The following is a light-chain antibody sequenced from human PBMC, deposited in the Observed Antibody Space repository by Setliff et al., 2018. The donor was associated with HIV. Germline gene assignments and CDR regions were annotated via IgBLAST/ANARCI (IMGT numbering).Light chain of an antibody. J-gene: IGLJ2*01. CDR3: SSYTSYNSFLI. CDR2: DVN. Sequence: SVLTQPASVSGSPGQSITISCTGASSDVGGYDFVSWYQLHPGMAPQLMIYDVNKQSSGVSNRFSGSKSGDTASLTISGLQAEDEADYFCSSYTSYNSFLIFGGGTKVT. CDR1: SSDVGGYDF. V-gene: IGLV2-14*03.